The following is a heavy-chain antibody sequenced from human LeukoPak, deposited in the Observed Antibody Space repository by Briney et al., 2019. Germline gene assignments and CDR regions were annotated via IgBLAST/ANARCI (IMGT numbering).Heavy chain of an antibody. D-gene: IGHD5-18*01. J-gene: IGHJ3*02. CDR1: GFTFSSNA. Sequence: GGSLRLSCAASGFTFSSNAMHWVRQAPGKRLEWVAVISYDGSNKYYADSVKGRFTISRDNSKNTLSLQMNSLRAEDTAVYYCATGGEYSYTGADIWGQGTLVTVSS. CDR3: ATGGEYSYTGADI. CDR2: ISYDGSNK. V-gene: IGHV3-30-3*01.